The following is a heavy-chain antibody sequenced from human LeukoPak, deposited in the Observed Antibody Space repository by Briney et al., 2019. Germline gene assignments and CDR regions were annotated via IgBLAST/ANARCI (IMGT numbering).Heavy chain of an antibody. CDR1: GFTFSSYA. CDR2: ISGSGGST. Sequence: GGSLRLSCAASGFTFSSYAMSWVRQAPGKGLEWVSAISGSGGSTYYADSVKGRFTISRDNSKNALYLQMNSLRAEDTAVYFCAKPLQDHDNFDYWGQGTQVTVSS. D-gene: IGHD3-22*01. V-gene: IGHV3-23*01. CDR3: AKPLQDHDNFDY. J-gene: IGHJ4*02.